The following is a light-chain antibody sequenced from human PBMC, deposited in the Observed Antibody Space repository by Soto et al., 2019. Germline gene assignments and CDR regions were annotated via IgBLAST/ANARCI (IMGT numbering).Light chain of an antibody. J-gene: IGKJ4*01. CDR3: QQYDSYPLT. CDR2: KAS. V-gene: IGKV1-5*03. CDR1: QSISSW. Sequence: DIQMTQSPSTLSASVGDRVIITCRASQSISSWLAWYQQKPGKAPKLLIYKASNLESGVPSRFSGSGSGTEFTLTISSLQPDDLATYYCQQYDSYPLTFGGGIKVEIK.